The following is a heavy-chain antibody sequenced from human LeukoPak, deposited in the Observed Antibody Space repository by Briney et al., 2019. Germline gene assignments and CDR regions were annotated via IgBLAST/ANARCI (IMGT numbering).Heavy chain of an antibody. CDR3: ARGYSGSYMYYFDY. CDR2: ISSSSSYT. V-gene: IGHV3-11*06. D-gene: IGHD1-26*01. J-gene: IGHJ4*02. CDR1: GFTVSDHY. Sequence: GGSLRLSCVASGFTVSDHYIDWVRQAPGKGLEWVSYISSSSSYTNYADSVKGRFTISRDNAKNSLYLQMNSLRAEDTAVYYCARGYSGSYMYYFDYWGQGTLVTVSS.